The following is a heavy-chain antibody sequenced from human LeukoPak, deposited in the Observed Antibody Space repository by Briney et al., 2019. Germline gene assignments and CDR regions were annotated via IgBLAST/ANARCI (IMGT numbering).Heavy chain of an antibody. D-gene: IGHD3-16*01. Sequence: PGGSLRLSCAASGFAFSRYAMSWVRQAPGKGLEWVSAISSSGGSTYYADSVKGRFSISRDNSKNTLDLQMSSLRAADTAVYYCAGDRFWGQGTLVTVSS. CDR3: AGDRF. J-gene: IGHJ4*02. CDR1: GFAFSRYA. V-gene: IGHV3-23*01. CDR2: ISSSGGST.